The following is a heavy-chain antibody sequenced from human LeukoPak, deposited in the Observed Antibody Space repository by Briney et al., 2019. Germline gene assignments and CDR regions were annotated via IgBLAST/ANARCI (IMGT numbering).Heavy chain of an antibody. CDR2: INPSGGST. Sequence: ASVKVSCKASGYTFTSYYMHWVRQAPRQGLEWMGIINPSGGSTSYAQKLQGRVTMTRDTSTSTVYMELSSLRSEDTAVYYCARETSFLVDIVATTHFDYWGQGTLVTVSS. CDR3: ARETSFLVDIVATTHFDY. V-gene: IGHV1-46*01. CDR1: GYTFTSYY. J-gene: IGHJ4*02. D-gene: IGHD5-12*01.